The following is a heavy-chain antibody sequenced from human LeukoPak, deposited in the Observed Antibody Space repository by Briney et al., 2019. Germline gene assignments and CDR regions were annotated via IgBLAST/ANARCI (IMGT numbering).Heavy chain of an antibody. Sequence: PGGSLRLSCEASGFTFSNAWMGWVRQAPQKGLEWVGRIKSKTYGGTTDNSAPVQGRFTVSRDDSKNTLYLQMHSLKSEDSAVYYCTRGDLVWHGRQPDDFDIWGPGTVVTVSS. CDR3: TRGDLVWHGRQPDDFDI. D-gene: IGHD5/OR15-5a*01. CDR1: GFTFSNAW. V-gene: IGHV3-15*01. J-gene: IGHJ3*02. CDR2: IKSKTYGGTT.